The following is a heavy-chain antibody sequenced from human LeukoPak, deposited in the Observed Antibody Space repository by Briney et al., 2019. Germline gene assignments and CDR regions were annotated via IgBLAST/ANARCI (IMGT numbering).Heavy chain of an antibody. CDR3: AKEGRGIQLFDY. J-gene: IGHJ4*02. V-gene: IGHV3-30*18. Sequence: GGSLRLSCAASGFTFSSYGMHWVRQAPGKGLEWVAVISYDGSNKYYADSVKGRFTISRDNSKNTLYLQKNSLRAEDTAVYYCAKEGRGIQLFDYWGQGTLVTVSS. D-gene: IGHD5-18*01. CDR2: ISYDGSNK. CDR1: GFTFSSYG.